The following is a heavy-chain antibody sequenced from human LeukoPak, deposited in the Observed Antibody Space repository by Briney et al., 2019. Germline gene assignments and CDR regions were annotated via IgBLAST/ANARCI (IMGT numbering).Heavy chain of an antibody. Sequence: GGSLRLSCAASGFTFSSYWMSWVRQAPGKGLEWVANIKQDGSEKYYVDSVKGRFTISRDNAKNSLYLQMNSLRAEDTAVYYCARGVWGSYRIYYFDYWGQGTLVTVSS. CDR1: GFTFSSYW. CDR3: ARGVWGSYRIYYFDY. J-gene: IGHJ4*02. V-gene: IGHV3-7*01. D-gene: IGHD3-16*02. CDR2: IKQDGSEK.